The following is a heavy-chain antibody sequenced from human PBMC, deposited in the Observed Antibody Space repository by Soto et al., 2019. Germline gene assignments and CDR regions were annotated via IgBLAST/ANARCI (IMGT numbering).Heavy chain of an antibody. CDR3: AKXLWSRYYDFWSGYPTLGMDV. Sequence: GGSLRLSWAASGFTFSSYAMSWVRQAPGKGLEWVSAISGSGGSTYYADSVKGRFTISRDNSKNTLYLQMNSLRAEDTAVYYCAKXLWSRYYDFWSGYPTLGMDVWGQGTTVTVSS. D-gene: IGHD3-3*01. J-gene: IGHJ6*02. V-gene: IGHV3-23*01. CDR2: ISGSGGST. CDR1: GFTFSSYA.